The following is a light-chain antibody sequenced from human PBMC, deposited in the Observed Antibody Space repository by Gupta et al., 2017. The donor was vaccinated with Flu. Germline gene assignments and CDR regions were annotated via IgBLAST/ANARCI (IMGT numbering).Light chain of an antibody. CDR3: QQDDSYPCI. Sequence: DIQMSQSPSTLSASVGDSVTITCRASQSISSWLSWYQHKPGKAPKLLIYKASSLESGVPSRFSGSGCGTEFTLTIDCQQPEDFAIYYCQQDDSYPCIFGQGTKLDIK. V-gene: IGKV1-5*03. CDR2: KAS. J-gene: IGKJ2*02. CDR1: QSISSW.